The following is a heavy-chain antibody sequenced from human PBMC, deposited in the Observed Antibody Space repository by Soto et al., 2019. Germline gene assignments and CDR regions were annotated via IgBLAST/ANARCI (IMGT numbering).Heavy chain of an antibody. J-gene: IGHJ6*01. CDR3: ARLGGWTYYDFWSAPLGMDV. CDR2: ISYDGSNK. D-gene: IGHD3-3*01. V-gene: IGHV3-30-3*01. CDR1: GFTFSSYA. Sequence: QVQLVESGGGVVQPGRSLRLSCAASGFTFSSYAMHWVRQAPGKGLEWVAVISYDGSNKYYADSVKGRFTISRDNSKNTLYLQMNSLRAEDTAVYYCARLGGWTYYDFWSAPLGMDVW.